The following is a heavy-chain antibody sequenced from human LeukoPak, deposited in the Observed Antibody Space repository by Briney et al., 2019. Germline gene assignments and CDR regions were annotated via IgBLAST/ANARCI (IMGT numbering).Heavy chain of an antibody. D-gene: IGHD3-9*01. J-gene: IGHJ4*02. Sequence: SETLSLTCSVSGGSMFSYYWSWMRQPPGKGLEWVGYIYYTGSTNYNPSLKSRVTISLDTSKKQFSLKLSSVTAADTAVYYCASSYMGMTTINFDSWGQGTLVTVSS. V-gene: IGHV4-59*01. CDR3: ASSYMGMTTINFDS. CDR2: IYYTGST. CDR1: GGSMFSYY.